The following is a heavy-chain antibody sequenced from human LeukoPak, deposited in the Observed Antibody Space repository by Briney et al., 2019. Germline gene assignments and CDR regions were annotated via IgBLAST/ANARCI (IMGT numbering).Heavy chain of an antibody. J-gene: IGHJ4*02. CDR3: ARKTDHQTGGDY. CDR1: GFSVSRNY. D-gene: IGHD1-1*01. Sequence: GGSLRLSCAAFGFSVSRNYMTWVRQAPGEGLEWVSLIYSGGSTSYADSVKGRFTISRDNSKNTLYLQMNSLRAEDTAVYYCARKTDHQTGGDYWGQGTLVTVSS. V-gene: IGHV3-66*01. CDR2: IYSGGST.